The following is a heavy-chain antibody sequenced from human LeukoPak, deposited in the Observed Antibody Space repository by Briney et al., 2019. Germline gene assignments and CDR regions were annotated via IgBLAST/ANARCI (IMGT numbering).Heavy chain of an antibody. J-gene: IGHJ4*02. CDR3: AREGIVVVVAAFDY. CDR1: GYTFTGYY. V-gene: IGHV1-2*02. Sequence: GASVKVSCKASGYTFTGYYMHWVRQAPGQGLEWMGWINPNSGGTNYAQKFQGRVTMTRDTSISTAYMELSRLRSDDTAVYYCAREGIVVVVAAFDYWGQGTLVTVSS. D-gene: IGHD2-15*01. CDR2: INPNSGGT.